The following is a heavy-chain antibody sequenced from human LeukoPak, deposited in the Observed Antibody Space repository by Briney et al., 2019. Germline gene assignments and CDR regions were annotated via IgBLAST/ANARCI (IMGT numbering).Heavy chain of an antibody. J-gene: IGHJ5*02. CDR3: ARRRIVAGRNWFDP. V-gene: IGHV1-2*02. CDR1: GYTFTGYY. Sequence: ASVKVSCKASGYTFTGYYMHWVRQAPGQGLEWMGWINPNSGGTNYAQKFQGRVTITRNTSISTAYMELSSLRSEDTAVYYCARRRIVAGRNWFDPWGQGTLVTVSS. CDR2: INPNSGGT. D-gene: IGHD6-19*01.